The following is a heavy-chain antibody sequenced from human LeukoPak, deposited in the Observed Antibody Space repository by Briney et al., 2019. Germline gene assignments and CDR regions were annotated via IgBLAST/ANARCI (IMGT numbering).Heavy chain of an antibody. CDR2: ISAYNGNT. D-gene: IGHD2-15*01. V-gene: IGHV1-18*01. Sequence: ASVKVSCKASAYIFTNYGISWVRQAPGQGLEWMGWISAYNGNTDYAQKFQGRVTMTPDTSTSTAYMELRSLRSDDTAVYYCARVGEYCSGESCFDYWGQGTLVTVSS. J-gene: IGHJ4*02. CDR3: ARVGEYCSGESCFDY. CDR1: AYIFTNYG.